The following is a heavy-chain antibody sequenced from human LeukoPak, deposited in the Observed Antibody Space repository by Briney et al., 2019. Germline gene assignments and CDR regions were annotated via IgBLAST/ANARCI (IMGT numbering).Heavy chain of an antibody. J-gene: IGHJ4*02. CDR1: GFTFSSYA. D-gene: IGHD5-12*01. Sequence: GGSLRLSCAASGFTFSSYAMHWVRQAPGKGLEWVAVISYDGSNKYYADSMKGRFTVSRDNSKNTLYLQMNSLRAEDTAVYYCARDLKGYSGYSLDYWGQGTLVTVSS. CDR2: ISYDGSNK. CDR3: ARDLKGYSGYSLDY. V-gene: IGHV3-30-3*01.